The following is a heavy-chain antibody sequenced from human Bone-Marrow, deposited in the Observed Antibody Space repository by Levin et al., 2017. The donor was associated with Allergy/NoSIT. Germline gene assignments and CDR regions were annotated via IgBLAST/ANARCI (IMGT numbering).Heavy chain of an antibody. V-gene: IGHV3-48*03. D-gene: IGHD4-17*01. CDR1: ESSFSTYE. Sequence: GESLKISCVGSESSFSTYEMNWVRQAPGKGLEWLSYISESGHTTNYADSVKGRFTISRDNTKKSLYLQMNSLRVEDTAVYYCGRDSLLAGDKIEYWGQGTQVTVSS. CDR2: ISESGHTT. CDR3: GRDSLLAGDKIEY. J-gene: IGHJ4*02.